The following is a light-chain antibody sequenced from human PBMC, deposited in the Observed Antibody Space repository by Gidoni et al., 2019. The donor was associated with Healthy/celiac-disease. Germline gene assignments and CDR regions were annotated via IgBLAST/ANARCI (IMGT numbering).Light chain of an antibody. Sequence: AIQLTQSPSSLSASVGDRVTITCRASQGISSALDWYQQKPGKAPKLLIYDASSLESGVPSRFSGSGSGTDFTLTISSLQPEDFATYYCQQGLTFGGGTKVEIK. V-gene: IGKV1-13*02. CDR2: DAS. CDR3: QQGLT. CDR1: QGISSA. J-gene: IGKJ4*01.